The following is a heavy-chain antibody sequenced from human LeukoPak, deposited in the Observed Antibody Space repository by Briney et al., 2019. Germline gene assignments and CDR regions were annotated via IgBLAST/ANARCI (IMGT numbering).Heavy chain of an antibody. D-gene: IGHD1/OR15-1a*01. CDR3: ARLELWTGTRGGWFDA. Sequence: SETMSLTCAVAGTSTSSYYWSCLRQPPGEVLEWVGYTYTGGSKNYNPSLKSRFTISGDTSKNQFSLKLSSVTAADTAVYYCARLELWTGTRGGWFDAWGQRRLVTVS. J-gene: IGHJ5*02. CDR1: GTSTSSYY. CDR2: TYTGGSK. V-gene: IGHV4-4*09.